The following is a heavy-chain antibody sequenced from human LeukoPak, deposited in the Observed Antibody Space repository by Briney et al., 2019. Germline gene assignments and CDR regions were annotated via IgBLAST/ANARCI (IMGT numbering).Heavy chain of an antibody. CDR2: IDPDSGGT. D-gene: IGHD3-22*01. CDR1: GYTFINYY. J-gene: IGHJ3*02. V-gene: IGHV1-2*02. Sequence: GASVKVSCKASGYTFINYYIHWVRQAPGQGLEWMGRIDPDSGGTSYAQKFQGRVTMTTDTSFSTAYMELSRLRSDDTAVYYCAREYYDSSGLKYAFDIWGQGTMVTVSS. CDR3: AREYYDSSGLKYAFDI.